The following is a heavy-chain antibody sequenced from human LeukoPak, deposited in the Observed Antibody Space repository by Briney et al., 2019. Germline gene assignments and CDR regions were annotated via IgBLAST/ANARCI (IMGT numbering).Heavy chain of an antibody. Sequence: ASVKLSCKASGGTFSSYTISWVRQAPGQGLEWMGRIIPILGIANYAQKFQGRVTITAAKSTSTAYMELSSLRSEDTAVYYCARVNGYSYGSMYYFDYWGQGTLVTVSS. CDR3: ARVNGYSYGSMYYFDY. V-gene: IGHV1-69*02. J-gene: IGHJ4*02. CDR2: IIPILGIA. CDR1: GGTFSSYT. D-gene: IGHD5-18*01.